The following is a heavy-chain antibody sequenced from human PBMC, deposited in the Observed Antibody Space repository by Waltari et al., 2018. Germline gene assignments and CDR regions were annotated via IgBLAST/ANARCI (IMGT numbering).Heavy chain of an antibody. CDR2: ISDSGRTP. V-gene: IGHV3-11*01. Sequence: QVQLVESGGGLVKPGGSLKLSCITSGFPFSDYYLTWVRQAPGQVLEWVSYISDSGRTPYYADSVKCRFTISRDNARSLLFLQMNNVRVDDTAFYFCAREKTVGSGDYVGGIDYWGQGTLVTVSS. D-gene: IGHD4-17*01. CDR1: GFPFSDYY. J-gene: IGHJ4*02. CDR3: AREKTVGSGDYVGGIDY.